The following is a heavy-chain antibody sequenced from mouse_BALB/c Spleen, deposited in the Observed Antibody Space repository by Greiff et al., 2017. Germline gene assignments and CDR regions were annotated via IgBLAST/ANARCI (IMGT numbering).Heavy chain of an antibody. CDR2: ISSGSSTI. CDR1: GFTFSSFG. V-gene: IGHV5-17*02. CDR3: ARGRYYAMDY. Sequence: DVKLVESGGGLVQPGGSRKLSCAASGFTFSSFGMHWVRQAPEKGLEWVAYISSGSSTIYYADTVKGRFTISRDNPKNTLFLQMTSLRSEDTAMYYCARGRYYAMDYWGQGTSVTVSA. J-gene: IGHJ4*01.